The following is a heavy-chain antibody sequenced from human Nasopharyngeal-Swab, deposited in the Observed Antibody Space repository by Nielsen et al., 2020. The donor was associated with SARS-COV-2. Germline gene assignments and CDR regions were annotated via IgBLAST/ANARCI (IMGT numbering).Heavy chain of an antibody. CDR3: AKGTGMTYRAIDY. CDR2: IYYSGST. D-gene: IGHD1-14*01. CDR1: GGSISSGGYY. J-gene: IGHJ4*02. V-gene: IGHV4-31*03. Sequence: SETLSLTCTVSGGSISSGGYYWSWIRQHPGKGLEWIGYIYYSGSTYYNPSLKSRVTISVDTSKNQFSLKLSSVTAADTAVYYCAKGTGMTYRAIDYWGQGTLVTASS.